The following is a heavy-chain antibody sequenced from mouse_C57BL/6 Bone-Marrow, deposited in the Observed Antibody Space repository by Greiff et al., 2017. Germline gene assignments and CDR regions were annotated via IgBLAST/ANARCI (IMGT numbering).Heavy chain of an antibody. CDR2: ISDGGSYT. D-gene: IGHD4-1*01. CDR1: GFTFSSYA. V-gene: IGHV5-4*01. Sequence: EVKVEESGGGLVKPGGSLKLSCAASGFTFSSYAMSWVRQTPEKRLEWVATISDGGSYTYYPDNVKGRFTISRDNAKNNLYLQMSHLKSEDTAMYYCARENCYAMDYWGQGTSVTVSS. CDR3: ARENCYAMDY. J-gene: IGHJ4*01.